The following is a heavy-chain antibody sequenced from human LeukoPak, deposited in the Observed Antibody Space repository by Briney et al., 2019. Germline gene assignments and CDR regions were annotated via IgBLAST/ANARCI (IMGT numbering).Heavy chain of an antibody. Sequence: PGGSLRLSCAISGFTVSNNYMSWVRQPPGKGLEWVSVIYSGGSTYYADSVKGRFTISRDTSKNTLYLQMNSLRAEDTAVYYCARGGGAYCGGDCFRAFDIWGQGTMVTVS. CDR1: GFTVSNNY. CDR2: IYSGGST. J-gene: IGHJ3*02. D-gene: IGHD2-21*02. V-gene: IGHV3-53*01. CDR3: ARGGGAYCGGDCFRAFDI.